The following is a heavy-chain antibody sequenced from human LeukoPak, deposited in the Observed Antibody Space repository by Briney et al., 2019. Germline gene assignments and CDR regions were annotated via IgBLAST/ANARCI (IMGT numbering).Heavy chain of an antibody. CDR2: IYSGGST. V-gene: IGHV3-66*01. CDR3: AREEGGKLGIDYYFHY. CDR1: GFTFSSYS. Sequence: GSLRLSCAASGFTFSSYSMNWVRQAPGKGLEWVSLIYSGGSTYYADSVKGRFTISRDNSKNTLYLQMNSLRAEDTAVYYCAREEGGKLGIDYYFHYWGQGTLVTVSS. J-gene: IGHJ4*02. D-gene: IGHD7-27*01.